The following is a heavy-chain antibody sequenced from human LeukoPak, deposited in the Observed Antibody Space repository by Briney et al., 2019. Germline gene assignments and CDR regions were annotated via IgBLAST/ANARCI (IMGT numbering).Heavy chain of an antibody. J-gene: IGHJ4*02. CDR1: GYRFTSYW. V-gene: IGHV5-51*01. D-gene: IGHD4-17*01. CDR3: ARHFPDYGDTKIDY. Sequence: GESLEISCKGSGYRFTSYWIGWVRQMPGKGLEWMGIIYPGDSDTRYSPSFQGQVTISADKSISTAYLQWSSLKASDTAMYYCARHFPDYGDTKIDYWGQGTLVTVSS. CDR2: IYPGDSDT.